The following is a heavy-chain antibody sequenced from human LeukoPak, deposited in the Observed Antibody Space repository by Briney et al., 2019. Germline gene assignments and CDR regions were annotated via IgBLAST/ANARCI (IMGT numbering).Heavy chain of an antibody. CDR1: GYTFTTYG. CDR2: ISAYNGNT. D-gene: IGHD4-23*01. V-gene: IGHV1-18*01. CDR3: GRGPAMVATRLDF. Sequence: ASVKVSCKASGYTFTTYGISWVRQAPGQGLEWMGWISAYNGNTNSAQKFQGGVTMTTDTSTTTAYMELRNLRSDDTAVYYCGRGPAMVATRLDFWGQGTLVTVSS. J-gene: IGHJ4*02.